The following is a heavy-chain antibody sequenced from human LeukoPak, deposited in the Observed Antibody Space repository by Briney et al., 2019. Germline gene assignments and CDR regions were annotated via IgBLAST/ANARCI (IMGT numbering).Heavy chain of an antibody. CDR1: GFTFTTYG. J-gene: IGHJ3*02. D-gene: IGHD3-22*01. V-gene: IGHV3-23*01. Sequence: GGTLRLSCSASGFTFTTYGMNWVRQAPGKGLEWVSGIGGSGTRTYYADSVKGRFTISRDNSKNTLYLQMNSLRAEDTAVYYCAKDVYYDSSKDAFDIWGQGTMVTVSS. CDR2: IGGSGTRT. CDR3: AKDVYYDSSKDAFDI.